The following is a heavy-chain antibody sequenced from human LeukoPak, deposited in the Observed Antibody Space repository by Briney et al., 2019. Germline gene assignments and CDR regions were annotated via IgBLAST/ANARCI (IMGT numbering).Heavy chain of an antibody. V-gene: IGHV3-30*18. CDR1: GFTFSNYA. J-gene: IGHJ3*02. D-gene: IGHD6-19*01. CDR3: AKAILYSSGWSRAFDI. Sequence: GGSLRLSCVTSGFTFSNYAMHWVRQAPGKGLEWVAVISYDGSNKYYADSVKARFTISRDNSKNTLYLQMNSLRAEDTAVYYCAKAILYSSGWSRAFDIWGQGTMVTVSS. CDR2: ISYDGSNK.